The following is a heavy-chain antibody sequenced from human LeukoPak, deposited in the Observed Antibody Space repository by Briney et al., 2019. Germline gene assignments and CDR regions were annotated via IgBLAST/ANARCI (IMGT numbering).Heavy chain of an antibody. CDR3: TRVGYIDEGIDY. Sequence: GGSLRLSCVASGFPFSSYWMTWVRQAPGKGLEWVANIKQDGSKKPYVDSVKGRFTISRDNAKNSLYLQMNSLRAEDTAIYYCTRVGYIDEGIDYWGQGTLVIVSS. J-gene: IGHJ4*02. V-gene: IGHV3-7*04. CDR1: GFPFSSYW. D-gene: IGHD5-24*01. CDR2: IKQDGSKK.